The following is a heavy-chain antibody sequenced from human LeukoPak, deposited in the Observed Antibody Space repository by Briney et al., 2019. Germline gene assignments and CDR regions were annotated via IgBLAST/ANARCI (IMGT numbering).Heavy chain of an antibody. J-gene: IGHJ4*02. CDR3: ARGGSGKSQHFDY. CDR2: IIPIFGTA. Sequence: GASVKVSCKASGGTFSSYAISWVRQAPGQGLEWMGGIIPIFGTANYAQKFQGRVTITTDESTSTVYMELSSLRSEDTAVYYCARGGSGKSQHFDYWGQGTLVTVSS. D-gene: IGHD3-16*01. V-gene: IGHV1-69*05. CDR1: GGTFSSYA.